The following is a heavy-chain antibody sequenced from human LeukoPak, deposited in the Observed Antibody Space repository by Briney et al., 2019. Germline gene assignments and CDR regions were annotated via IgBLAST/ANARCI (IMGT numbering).Heavy chain of an antibody. CDR1: GFTFSSYT. CDR3: AKDGRSTDY. J-gene: IGHJ4*02. Sequence: PGGSLRLSCAASGFTFSSYTMSWVRQAPGQGLDWVSSISGSGGNTYYADSVKGRFSISRDNSKNTLYLQMDSLRAEDTAVYYCAKDGRSTDYWGEATLVTASS. CDR2: ISGSGGNT. D-gene: IGHD2-2*01. V-gene: IGHV3-23*01.